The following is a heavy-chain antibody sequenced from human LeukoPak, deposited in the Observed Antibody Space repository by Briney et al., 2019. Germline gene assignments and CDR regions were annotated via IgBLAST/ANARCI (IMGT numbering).Heavy chain of an antibody. CDR1: GFTFSNYA. CDR3: ARVGNHDAFDI. CDR2: ISGSGDST. D-gene: IGHD1-26*01. V-gene: IGHV3-23*01. J-gene: IGHJ3*02. Sequence: GGSLRLSCAASGFTFSNYAMRWVRQAPGKGLEWVSGISGSGDSTYYADSVKGRFTISRDNSKNTLYLQMNSLRAEDTAVYYCARVGNHDAFDIWGQGTMVTVSS.